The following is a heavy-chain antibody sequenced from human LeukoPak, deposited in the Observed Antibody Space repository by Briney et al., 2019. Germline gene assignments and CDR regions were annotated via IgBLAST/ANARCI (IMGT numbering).Heavy chain of an antibody. D-gene: IGHD3-22*01. J-gene: IGHJ4*02. V-gene: IGHV5-51*01. CDR2: IYPGNADA. Sequence: GESLKISCKASGYSLIDHWIGWVRQMPGKGLDWMGIIYPGNADATYSPSFQGQVTISADKSITTVYLQWSSLKASDTAMYYCARQGSYDNSGYSFDYWGQGTLVTVSS. CDR3: ARQGSYDNSGYSFDY. CDR1: GYSLIDHW.